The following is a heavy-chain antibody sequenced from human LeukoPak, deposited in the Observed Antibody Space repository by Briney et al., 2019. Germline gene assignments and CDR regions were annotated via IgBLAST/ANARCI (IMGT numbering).Heavy chain of an antibody. CDR2: ISSSGSTI. J-gene: IGHJ6*02. Sequence: PGGSLRLSCAASGFTFSDYYMSWIRQAPGKGLEWVSYISSSGSTIYYADSVKGRFTISRDNAKNSLYLQMNSLRAEDTAVYYCTRDRHSSSWYTPYYNDMEVWGQGTTVTVSS. V-gene: IGHV3-11*01. D-gene: IGHD6-13*01. CDR3: TRDRHSSSWYTPYYNDMEV. CDR1: GFTFSDYY.